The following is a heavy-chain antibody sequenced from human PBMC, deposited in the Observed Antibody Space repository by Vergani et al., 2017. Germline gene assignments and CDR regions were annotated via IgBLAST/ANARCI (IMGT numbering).Heavy chain of an antibody. CDR2: ISSSSSYI. J-gene: IGHJ6*03. CDR1: GFTFSSYS. CDR3: ARDRGDWRYSRYFYNYYMDV. Sequence: QLVESGGGWVQPGGSLRLSCAASGFTFSSYSMNWVRQAPGKGLEWVSSISSSSSYIHYSDSLKGRFTISRDNAKSSLYLQMNSLRAEDTGVYYCARDRGDWRYSRYFYNYYMDVWGKGTTVTVSS. D-gene: IGHD2-8*02. V-gene: IGHV3-21*02.